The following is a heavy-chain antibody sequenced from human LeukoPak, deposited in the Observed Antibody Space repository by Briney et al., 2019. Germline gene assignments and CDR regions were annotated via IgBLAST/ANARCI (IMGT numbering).Heavy chain of an antibody. J-gene: IGHJ6*02. Sequence: PGGSLRLSCAASGFTLSTYEMNWVRQAPGKGLEWVSYIVGSGSSIYYADSVKGRFTISRDNAKNSLYLQMNSLRAEDTAVYYCARDSKRPYYYYGMDVWGQGTTVTVSS. CDR1: GFTLSTYE. CDR2: IVGSGSSI. D-gene: IGHD6-6*01. V-gene: IGHV3-48*03. CDR3: ARDSKRPYYYYGMDV.